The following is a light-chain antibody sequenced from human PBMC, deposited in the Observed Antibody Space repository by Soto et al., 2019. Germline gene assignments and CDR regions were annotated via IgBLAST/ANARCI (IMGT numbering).Light chain of an antibody. V-gene: IGKV3-20*01. CDR2: GAS. J-gene: IGKJ1*01. Sequence: EIVLTQSPGTLSLSPGERATLSCRASQSVSSSYLAWYQQKPGQAPRLLIYGASSRATGIPDRFSGSGSGADFTLTISRLEPEDFATYYCQQYTNYPWTFGQGTKVDIK. CDR1: QSVSSSY. CDR3: QQYTNYPWT.